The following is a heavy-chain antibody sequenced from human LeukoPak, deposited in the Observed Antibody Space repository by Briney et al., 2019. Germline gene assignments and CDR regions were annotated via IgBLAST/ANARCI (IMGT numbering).Heavy chain of an antibody. CDR3: AKDQNTVATAPFDY. CDR2: IYSAGNT. J-gene: IGHJ4*02. Sequence: GGSLRLSCAASGFTFSSYAMSWVRQAPGKGLEWVSAIYSAGNTYYGDSVRGRFTISRDNSKNVLYLQMNSLRAEDTALYYCAKDQNTVATAPFDYWGQGTLVTVSS. D-gene: IGHD4-17*01. V-gene: IGHV3-23*01. CDR1: GFTFSSYA.